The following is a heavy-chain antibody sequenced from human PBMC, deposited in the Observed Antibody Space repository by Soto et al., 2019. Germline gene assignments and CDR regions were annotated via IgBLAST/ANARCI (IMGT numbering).Heavy chain of an antibody. D-gene: IGHD3-16*01. CDR3: ARDFNYGYGY. J-gene: IGHJ4*02. CDR2: ISGTSTTL. CDR1: GFTLSSYS. Sequence: VQLVESGGGLVQPGGSLRLSCAASGFTLSSYSMNWVRQAPGKGLEWVAYISGTSTTLYYADSVKGRFTISRDNAKNSLYLQMDSLRDEDTAVYYCARDFNYGYGYWGQGTLVTVFS. V-gene: IGHV3-48*02.